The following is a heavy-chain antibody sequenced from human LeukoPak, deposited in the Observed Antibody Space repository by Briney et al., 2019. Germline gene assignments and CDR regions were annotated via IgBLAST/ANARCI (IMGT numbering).Heavy chain of an antibody. CDR3: ASSPHYGGWFDP. V-gene: IGHV1-2*02. D-gene: IGHD4-17*01. CDR2: INPNSGGT. J-gene: IGHJ5*02. Sequence: GASVKVSCKASGYTFTGYYMHWVRQAPGQGLEWMGWINPNSGGTNYAQKFQGRVTMTRDTSISTAYMELRSLRSDDTAVYYCASSPHYGGWFDPWGQGTLVTVSS. CDR1: GYTFTGYY.